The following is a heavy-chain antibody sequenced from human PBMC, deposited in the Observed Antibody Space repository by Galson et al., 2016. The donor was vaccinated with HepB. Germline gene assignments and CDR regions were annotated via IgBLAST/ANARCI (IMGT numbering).Heavy chain of an antibody. J-gene: IGHJ4*02. CDR2: ISKSGST. V-gene: IGHV4-59*01. Sequence: SETLSLTCSVSGASMSTSYWSWIRQPPGKGLDWIGYISKSGSTVYNPSLSNRVTISVDTSRAQFSLTLTNVSAADTAVYYCARYQVLGGYFDHWGQGALVTISS. D-gene: IGHD2-8*01. CDR3: ARYQVLGGYFDH. CDR1: GASMSTSY.